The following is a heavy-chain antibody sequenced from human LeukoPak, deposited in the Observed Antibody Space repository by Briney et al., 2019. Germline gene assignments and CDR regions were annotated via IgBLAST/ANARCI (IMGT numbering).Heavy chain of an antibody. V-gene: IGHV1-8*01. CDR3: ARDCSGGSCLLRVY. J-gene: IGHJ4*02. CDR2: MNPNSGNT. Sequence: ASVKVSCKASGYTFTSYDINWVRQAAGQGLEWMGWMNPNSGNTGYAQKLQGRVTMTTDTSTSTAYMELRSLRSDDTAVYYCARDCSGGSCLLRVYWGQGTLVTVSS. CDR1: GYTFTSYD. D-gene: IGHD2-15*01.